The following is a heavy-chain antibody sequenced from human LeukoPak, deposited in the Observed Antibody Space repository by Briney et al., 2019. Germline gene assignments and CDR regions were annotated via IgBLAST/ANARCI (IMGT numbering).Heavy chain of an antibody. D-gene: IGHD6-13*01. CDR1: GYTFTSYD. CDR3: ARVGYSSSWYRGGVDY. Sequence: ASVTVSCKASGYTFTSYDINWVRQAPGQGLEWMGWMNPNSGNTGYAQKFQGRVTMTRNTSISTAYMELSSLRSEDTAVYYCARVGYSSSWYRGGVDYWGQGTLVTVSS. J-gene: IGHJ4*02. CDR2: MNPNSGNT. V-gene: IGHV1-8*01.